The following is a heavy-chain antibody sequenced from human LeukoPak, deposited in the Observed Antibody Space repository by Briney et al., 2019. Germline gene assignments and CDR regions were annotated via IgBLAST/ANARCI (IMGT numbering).Heavy chain of an antibody. D-gene: IGHD3-9*01. CDR1: GYTFTGYY. V-gene: IGHV1-2*02. Sequence: ASVKVSCKASGYTFTGYYMHWVRQAPGQGLEWMGWINPNSGGTNYAQKFQGRVTMTRDTSISTAYMELSRLRSDDTAVYYCARDGGSENYDILTGYYPYNWFDPWGQGTLVTVSS. CDR2: INPNSGGT. J-gene: IGHJ5*02. CDR3: ARDGGSENYDILTGYYPYNWFDP.